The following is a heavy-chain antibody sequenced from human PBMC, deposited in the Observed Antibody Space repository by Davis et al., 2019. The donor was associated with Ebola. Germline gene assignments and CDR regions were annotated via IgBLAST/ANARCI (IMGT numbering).Heavy chain of an antibody. J-gene: IGHJ4*02. Sequence: PGGSLRLSCAASGFTFSSYSMNWVRQAPGKGLEWVSYISSSSSTIYYADSVKGRFTISRDNAKNSLYLQMNSLRAEDTAVYYCAKPHDYGEFYFDYWGQGTLVTVSS. CDR2: ISSSSSTI. V-gene: IGHV3-48*04. D-gene: IGHD4-17*01. CDR1: GFTFSSYS. CDR3: AKPHDYGEFYFDY.